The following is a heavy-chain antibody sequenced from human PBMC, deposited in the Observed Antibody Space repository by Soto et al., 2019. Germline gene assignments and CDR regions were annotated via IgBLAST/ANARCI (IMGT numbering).Heavy chain of an antibody. Sequence: QPGGSLRLSCTAFGFTFSNYWMSWVRQAPGKGLEWVANIKQDGIEKHYVDSVKGRFSISRDNAKNSLNLHMNSLGADDTAIYYCARVGLFDGDKPITFEYWGQGTLVTVSS. CDR3: ARVGLFDGDKPITFEY. V-gene: IGHV3-7*03. J-gene: IGHJ4*02. CDR1: GFTFSNYW. D-gene: IGHD3-3*01. CDR2: IKQDGIEK.